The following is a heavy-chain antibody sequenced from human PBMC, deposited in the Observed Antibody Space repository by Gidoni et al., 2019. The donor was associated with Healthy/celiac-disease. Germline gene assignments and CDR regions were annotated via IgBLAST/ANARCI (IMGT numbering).Heavy chain of an antibody. J-gene: IGHJ6*02. V-gene: IGHV4-59*08. Sequence: QVQLQESGPGLVKPSETLSLTCTVSGGSISSYYWSWIRQPPGKGLEWIGYIYYSGSTNYNPSLKSRVTISVDTSKNQFSLKLSSVTAADTAVYYCARHAHVHVGGIQRPRLLLDYYGMDVWGQGTTVTVSS. CDR3: ARHAHVHVGGIQRPRLLLDYYGMDV. CDR2: IYYSGST. CDR1: GGSISSYY. D-gene: IGHD3-22*01.